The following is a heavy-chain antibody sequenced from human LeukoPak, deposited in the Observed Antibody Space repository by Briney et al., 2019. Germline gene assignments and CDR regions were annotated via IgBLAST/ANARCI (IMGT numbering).Heavy chain of an antibody. CDR1: GGSFSGYY. J-gene: IGHJ4*02. V-gene: IGHV4-34*01. CDR2: INHSGST. Sequence: TSSETLSLTCAVYGGSFSGYYWSWIRQPPGKGLEWIGEINHSGSTNYNPSLKSRVTISVDTSKNQFSLKLSSVTAADTAVYYCATVTVTTWIVYNYWGQGTLVTVSS. CDR3: ATVTVTTWIVYNY. D-gene: IGHD4-17*01.